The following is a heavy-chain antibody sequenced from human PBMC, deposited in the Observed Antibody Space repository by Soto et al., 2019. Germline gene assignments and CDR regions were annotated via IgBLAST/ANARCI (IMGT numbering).Heavy chain of an antibody. CDR1: GFTFNSCA. Sequence: EVQLLESGGGLVQPGGSLRRSCAASGFTFNSCAMTWVRQAPGKGLEWVSTISGSSSSTFYADSVKGRFTTSRDNSKNMLYLQMDGLRAEDTAVYYCAKEYIVTTIADAFDIWGQGTMVTVSS. D-gene: IGHD5-12*01. CDR2: ISGSSSST. CDR3: AKEYIVTTIADAFDI. V-gene: IGHV3-23*01. J-gene: IGHJ3*02.